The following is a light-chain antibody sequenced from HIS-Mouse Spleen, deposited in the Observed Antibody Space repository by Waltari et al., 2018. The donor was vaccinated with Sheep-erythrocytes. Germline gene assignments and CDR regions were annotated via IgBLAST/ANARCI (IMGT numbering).Light chain of an antibody. CDR2: DVS. Sequence: QSALTQPRSVSGSPGQSVTISCTGTSSDVGGYNYVSWYQQHPAKPPNLMIYDVSNRPSGVPDRFSGSKSGYTASLTISGLQAEDEADYYCCSYAGSYTYVFGTGTKVTVL. J-gene: IGLJ1*01. V-gene: IGLV2-11*01. CDR1: SSDVGGYNY. CDR3: CSYAGSYTYV.